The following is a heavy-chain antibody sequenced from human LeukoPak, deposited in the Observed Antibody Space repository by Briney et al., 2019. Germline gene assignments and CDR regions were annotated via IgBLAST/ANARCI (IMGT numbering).Heavy chain of an antibody. J-gene: IGHJ4*02. CDR1: GYTFTSYY. Sequence: ASVKVSCKASGYTFTSYYMHWVRQAPGQGLEWMGIINPGGGSTSYAQKFQGRVTMTRDTSTSTVYMELSSLRSEDTAVYYCATGYCSSTSCYSLDYWGQGTLVTVSS. D-gene: IGHD2-2*01. V-gene: IGHV1-46*03. CDR3: ATGYCSSTSCYSLDY. CDR2: INPGGGST.